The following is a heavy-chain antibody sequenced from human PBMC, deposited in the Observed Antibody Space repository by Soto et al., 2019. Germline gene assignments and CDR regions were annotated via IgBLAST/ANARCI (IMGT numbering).Heavy chain of an antibody. J-gene: IGHJ1*01. V-gene: IGHV3-30*18. CDR1: GFTFSSYG. D-gene: IGHD3-22*01. Sequence: QVQLVESGGGVVQPGRSLRLSCAASGFTFSSYGMHWVRQAPGKGLEWVAVISYDGSNKYYADSVKGRFTISRDNSKNTLYLQMNSLRAEDTGVYYCSKDNHDSSGYYYRFGEYFQHWGQGTLVTVSS. CDR2: ISYDGSNK. CDR3: SKDNHDSSGYYYRFGEYFQH.